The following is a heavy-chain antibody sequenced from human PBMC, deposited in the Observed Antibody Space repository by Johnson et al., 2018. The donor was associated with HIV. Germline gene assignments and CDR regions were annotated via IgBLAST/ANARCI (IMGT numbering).Heavy chain of an antibody. CDR2: IGTAGDT. CDR3: ARETVTSGAFDI. V-gene: IGHV3-13*01. J-gene: IGHJ3*02. Sequence: VQLVESGGALVQPGGSLRLSCAGFGFTFSGSAMNWVRQASGKGLEWVSAIGTAGDTYYPGSVKGRFTISRENAKNSLYLQMNSLRAGDTAVYYCARETVTSGAFDIWGQGTMVTVSS. CDR1: GFTFSGSA. D-gene: IGHD4-11*01.